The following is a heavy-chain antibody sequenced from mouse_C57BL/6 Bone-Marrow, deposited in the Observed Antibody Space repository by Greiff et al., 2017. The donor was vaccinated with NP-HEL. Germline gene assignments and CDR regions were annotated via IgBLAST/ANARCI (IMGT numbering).Heavy chain of an antibody. V-gene: IGHV5-6*02. J-gene: IGHJ3*01. D-gene: IGHD1-2*01. Sequence: EVKLVESGGDLVKPGGSLKLSCAASGFTFSSYGMSWVRQTPDKRLEWVATISSGGSYTYYPDSVKGRFTISRDNAKNTLYLQMSSLKSEETAMYYCARRGYPFAYWGQGTLVTVSA. CDR2: ISSGGSYT. CDR3: ARRGYPFAY. CDR1: GFTFSSYG.